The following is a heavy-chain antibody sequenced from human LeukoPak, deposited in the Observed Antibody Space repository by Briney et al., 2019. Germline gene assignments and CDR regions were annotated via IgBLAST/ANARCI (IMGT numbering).Heavy chain of an antibody. CDR2: ISWNSGSI. D-gene: IGHD6-13*01. CDR1: GFTFDDYA. CDR3: ARVLYSSSWFYFDY. Sequence: GGSLRLSCAASGFTFDDYAMHWVRQAPGKGLEWVSGISWNSGSIGYADSVKGRFTMSRDNAKNSLFLQMNSLRAEDTAVYYCARVLYSSSWFYFDYWGQGTLVTVSS. V-gene: IGHV3-9*01. J-gene: IGHJ4*02.